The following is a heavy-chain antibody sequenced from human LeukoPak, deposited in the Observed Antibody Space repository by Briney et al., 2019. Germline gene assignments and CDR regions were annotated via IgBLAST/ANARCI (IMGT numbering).Heavy chain of an antibody. CDR2: ISSSSSYI. CDR1: GFTFNSYA. V-gene: IGHV3-21*01. J-gene: IGHJ6*02. Sequence: GGSLRLSCAASGFTFNSYAMSWVRQAPGKGLEWVSSISSSSSYIYYADSVKGRFTISRDNAKNSLYLQMNSLRAEDTAVYYCAREEQVTIMDVWGQGTTVTVSS. CDR3: AREEQVTIMDV. D-gene: IGHD4-23*01.